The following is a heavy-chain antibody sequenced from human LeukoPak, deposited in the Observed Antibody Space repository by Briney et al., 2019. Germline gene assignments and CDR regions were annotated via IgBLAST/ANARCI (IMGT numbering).Heavy chain of an antibody. CDR2: TYYRSKWYN. J-gene: IGHJ5*02. V-gene: IGHV6-1*01. Sequence: SQTLSLTCAISGDSVSSNNAACNWIRQSPSRCLEWRGRTYYRSKWYNDYAVAVESRITINPDTSKNQFSLQLNSVTPEDTAVYYCARGAPRNWFDPWGQGTLVTVSS. CDR3: ARGAPRNWFDP. CDR1: GDSVSSNNAA.